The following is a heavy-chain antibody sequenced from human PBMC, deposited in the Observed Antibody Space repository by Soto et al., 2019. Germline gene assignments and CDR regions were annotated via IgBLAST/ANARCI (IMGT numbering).Heavy chain of an antibody. Sequence: PSETLSLTCTFSGCSISSYYWSWIRQPPGKGLEWIGYIYYSGSTNYNPSLKSRVTISVDTSKNQFSLKLSSVTAADTAVYYCAREGNPLDVWGKGTTVTVSS. CDR1: GCSISSYY. J-gene: IGHJ6*04. CDR3: AREGNPLDV. V-gene: IGHV4-59*01. CDR2: IYYSGST.